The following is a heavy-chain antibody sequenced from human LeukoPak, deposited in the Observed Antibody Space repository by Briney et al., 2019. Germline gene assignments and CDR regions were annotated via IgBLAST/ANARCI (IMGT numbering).Heavy chain of an antibody. J-gene: IGHJ5*02. V-gene: IGHV1-69*05. D-gene: IGHD3-3*01. CDR3: AREGTKYYDFWSGYHTFNWFDP. CDR1: GGTFSSYA. CDR2: IIPIFGTA. Sequence: SVKVSCKASGGTFSSYAISWVRQAPGQGLEWMGGIIPIFGTANYAQKSQGRVTITTDESTSTAYMELSSLRSEDTAVYYCAREGTKYYDFWSGYHTFNWFDPWGQGTLVTVSS.